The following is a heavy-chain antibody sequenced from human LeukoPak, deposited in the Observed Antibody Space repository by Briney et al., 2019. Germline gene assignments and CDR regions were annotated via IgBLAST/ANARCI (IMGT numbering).Heavy chain of an antibody. V-gene: IGHV3-21*04. CDR3: AKDGSYYDSSGYYYFDY. Sequence: GGSLRLSCAASGFTFSSYSMNWVRQAPGKGLEWVSSISSSSSYIYYADSVKGRFTLSRDNSKNTLYLQMNSLRAEDTAVYYCAKDGSYYDSSGYYYFDYWGQGTLVTVSS. J-gene: IGHJ4*02. CDR2: ISSSSSYI. D-gene: IGHD3-22*01. CDR1: GFTFSSYS.